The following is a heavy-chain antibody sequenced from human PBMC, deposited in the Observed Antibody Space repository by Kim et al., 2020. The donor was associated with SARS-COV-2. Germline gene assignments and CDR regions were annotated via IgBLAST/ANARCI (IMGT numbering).Heavy chain of an antibody. CDR3: ARLLGAIRNYYYYYGMDV. Sequence: GESLKISCKGSGYSFTSYWIGWVRQMPGKGLEWMGIIYPGDSDTRYSPSFQGQVTISADKSISTAYLQWSSLKASDTAMYYCARLLGAIRNYYYYYGMDVWGQGTTVTVSS. CDR2: IYPGDSDT. D-gene: IGHD2-21*01. CDR1: GYSFTSYW. V-gene: IGHV5-51*01. J-gene: IGHJ6*02.